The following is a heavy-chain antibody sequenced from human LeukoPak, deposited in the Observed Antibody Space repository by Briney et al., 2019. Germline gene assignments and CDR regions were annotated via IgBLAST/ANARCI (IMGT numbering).Heavy chain of an antibody. D-gene: IGHD6-13*01. Sequence: SETLSLTCTVSGDSISSGSYYWSWIRQPAGKGLEWIGRIYTSGSTNYNPSLKSRVTISVDTSKKQLSLKLSSVTAADTAVYYCARSRYSSSWYNWFDPWGQGTLVTVSS. V-gene: IGHV4-61*02. CDR2: IYTSGST. CDR3: ARSRYSSSWYNWFDP. CDR1: GDSISSGSYY. J-gene: IGHJ5*02.